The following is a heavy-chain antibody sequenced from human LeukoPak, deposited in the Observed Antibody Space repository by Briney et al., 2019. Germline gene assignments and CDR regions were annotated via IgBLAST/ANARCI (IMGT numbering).Heavy chain of an antibody. CDR1: GYTFSDYY. CDR3: ARGVDTSWFDP. CDR2: INPKSGGA. Sequence: ASVKVSCKAYGYTFSDYYMHWVRQAPGQGLEWMGWINPKSGGANFAEKFQGRVTMTRDTSIRTVYMELSRVTYDDTAVYYCARGVDTSWFDPWGQGTLVTVSS. J-gene: IGHJ5*02. V-gene: IGHV1-2*02. D-gene: IGHD2-2*01.